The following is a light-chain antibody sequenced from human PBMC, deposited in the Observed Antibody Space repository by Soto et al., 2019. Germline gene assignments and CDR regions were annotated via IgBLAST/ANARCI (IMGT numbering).Light chain of an antibody. Sequence: QAVVTQPPSASASLGASVTLTCTLSSGYSNYKVDWYQQRPGKGPRFVMRVGTGGIVGSKGDGIPDRFSVLGSGLNRYLTIKNIQEEDESDYHCGADHGSGSNFVSVFGGGTKLT. CDR1: SGYSNYK. CDR2: VGTGGIVG. J-gene: IGLJ2*01. CDR3: GADHGSGSNFVSV. V-gene: IGLV9-49*01.